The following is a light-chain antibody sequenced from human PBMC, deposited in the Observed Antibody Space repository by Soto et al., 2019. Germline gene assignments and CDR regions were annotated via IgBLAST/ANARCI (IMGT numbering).Light chain of an antibody. J-gene: IGLJ2*01. V-gene: IGLV2-14*01. CDR2: DVS. Sequence: QSALTQPASVSGSPGQPITISCTGTSSDVGGYNYVSWYQQHPGKAPKLMIYDVSNRPSGVSNRFSGSKSGNTASLTISGLQAEDEADYYCSSYTSSSTKVFRGGTKLTVL. CDR1: SSDVGGYNY. CDR3: SSYTSSSTKV.